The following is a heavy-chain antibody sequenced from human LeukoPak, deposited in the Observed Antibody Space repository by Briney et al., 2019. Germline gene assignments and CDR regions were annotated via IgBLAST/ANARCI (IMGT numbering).Heavy chain of an antibody. CDR1: GFTFSSYA. CDR3: ARGGIAVALY. J-gene: IGHJ4*02. Sequence: GGSLRLSCAASGFTFSSYAMSWVRQAPGKGLEWVSAISGSGGSTYYADSVKGRFTISRDNAKNSLYLQMNSLRAEDTAVYYRARGGIAVALYWGQGTLVTVSS. D-gene: IGHD6-19*01. V-gene: IGHV3-23*01. CDR2: ISGSGGST.